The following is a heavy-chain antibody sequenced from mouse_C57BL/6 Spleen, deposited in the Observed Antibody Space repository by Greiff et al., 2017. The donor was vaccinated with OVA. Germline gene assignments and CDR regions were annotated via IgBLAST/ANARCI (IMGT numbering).Heavy chain of an antibody. CDR3: AREGDYDYFDY. Sequence: VKLQQPGAELVRPGSSVKLSCKASGYTFTSYWMHWVQQRPIQGLEWIGNIDPSDSDTHYNQKFKDKATLTVDKSSSTAYMQLSSLTSEDSAVYYSAREGDYDYFDYWGQGTTLTVSS. J-gene: IGHJ2*01. CDR1: GYTFTSYW. D-gene: IGHD2-4*01. CDR2: IDPSDSDT. V-gene: IGHV1-52*01.